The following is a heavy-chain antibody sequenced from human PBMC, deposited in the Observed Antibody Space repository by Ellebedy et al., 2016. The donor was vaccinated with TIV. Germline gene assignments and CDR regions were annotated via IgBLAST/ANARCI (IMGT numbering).Heavy chain of an antibody. CDR1: GFTFGNYA. Sequence: GGSLRLSXTTSGFTFGNYAMSWFRQAPGKGLEWVGLIRSETYGGTTEYAASVKGRGTISRDDSKNIAFLQMNSLKTEDTAVYYCTRVAGGDCSSANCYYFYYMDVWGRGTTVTVSS. V-gene: IGHV3-49*03. J-gene: IGHJ6*03. CDR3: TRVAGGDCSSANCYYFYYMDV. CDR2: IRSETYGGTT. D-gene: IGHD2-2*01.